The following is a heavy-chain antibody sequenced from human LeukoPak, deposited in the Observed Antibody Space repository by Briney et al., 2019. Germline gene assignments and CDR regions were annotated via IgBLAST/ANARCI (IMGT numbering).Heavy chain of an antibody. J-gene: IGHJ6*02. CDR2: IYPGDSDT. V-gene: IGHV5-51*01. D-gene: IGHD1-26*01. CDR3: ARQGGQWVGATHDDYYYGMDV. Sequence: GESLKISCKGSGYSFTSYWIGWVRQMPGKGLEWMGIIYPGDSDTRYSPSFQGQVTISADKSISTAYLQWSSLKASDTAMYYCARQGGQWVGATHDDYYYGMDVWGQGTTVTVSS. CDR1: GYSFTSYW.